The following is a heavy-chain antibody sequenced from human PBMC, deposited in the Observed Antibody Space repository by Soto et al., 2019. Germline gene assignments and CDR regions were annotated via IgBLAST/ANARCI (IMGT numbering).Heavy chain of an antibody. V-gene: IGHV4-34*02. Sequence: QVQLQQWGARLLKPSETLSLTCAVYGGSFRGYYWSWIRQSPGKGLEWIAELNDIGSTIYNPSLKSRVSISVDPSKTHFSLRLSSVTAADTAVYYCARVGPKTYYDPLTPSEFDSWGQGTLVTVSS. CDR1: GGSFRGYY. D-gene: IGHD3-9*01. CDR3: ARVGPKTYYDPLTPSEFDS. J-gene: IGHJ4*02. CDR2: LNDIGST.